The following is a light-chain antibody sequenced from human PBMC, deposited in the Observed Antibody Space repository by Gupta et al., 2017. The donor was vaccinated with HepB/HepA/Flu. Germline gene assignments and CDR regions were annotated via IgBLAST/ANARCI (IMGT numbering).Light chain of an antibody. CDR2: AAS. V-gene: IGKV1-12*01. Sequence: DIQMTQSPSSVSASVGDRVTITCRASQGISTWLAWYQQKPGKAPKLLIHAASSLQSGVPSRFSGSGSGTDFTLTSSSLQPEDSATYSCQQTKTFPLTFGGGTKVEIK. CDR1: QGISTW. J-gene: IGKJ4*01. CDR3: QQTKTFPLT.